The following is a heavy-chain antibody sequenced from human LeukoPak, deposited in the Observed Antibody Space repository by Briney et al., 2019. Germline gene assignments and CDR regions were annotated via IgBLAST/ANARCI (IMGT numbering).Heavy chain of an antibody. CDR3: AKDWDFWSALDY. D-gene: IGHD3-3*01. J-gene: IGHJ4*02. Sequence: PGRSLRLSCAASGFTFSSYGMHWVRQAPGKGLEWVAFIRHDGSNKNYADSVKGRFTISRDDSKNTVYLQINSLRAEDTAVYYCAKDWDFWSALDYWGQGTLVTVSS. CDR2: IRHDGSNK. CDR1: GFTFSSYG. V-gene: IGHV3-30*02.